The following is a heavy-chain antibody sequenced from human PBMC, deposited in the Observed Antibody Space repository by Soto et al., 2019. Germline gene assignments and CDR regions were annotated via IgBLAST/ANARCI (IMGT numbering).Heavy chain of an antibody. J-gene: IGHJ4*02. V-gene: IGHV1-69*13. CDR2: IIPIFGTA. D-gene: IGHD3-22*01. CDR1: GGTFSSYA. Sequence: SVKVSCKASGGTFSSYAISWVRQAPGQGLEWMGGIIPIFGTANYAQKFQGRVTITADESTSTAYMELSSLRSEDTAVYYCASGSYYYDSSGYYSRTQFDYWGQGTLVTVSS. CDR3: ASGSYYYDSSGYYSRTQFDY.